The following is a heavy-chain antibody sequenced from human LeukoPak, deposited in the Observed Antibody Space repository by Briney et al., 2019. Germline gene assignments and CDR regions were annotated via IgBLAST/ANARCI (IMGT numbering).Heavy chain of an antibody. Sequence: SETLSLTCTVSGYSISSGYYWGWIRRPPGKGLEWIGSIYHSGSTYYNPSLKSRVTISVDTSKNQFSLKLSSVTAADTAVYYCARDNDILTGYYRPYENWFDPWGQGTLVTVSS. CDR1: GYSISSGYY. D-gene: IGHD3-9*01. J-gene: IGHJ5*02. V-gene: IGHV4-38-2*02. CDR3: ARDNDILTGYYRPYENWFDP. CDR2: IYHSGST.